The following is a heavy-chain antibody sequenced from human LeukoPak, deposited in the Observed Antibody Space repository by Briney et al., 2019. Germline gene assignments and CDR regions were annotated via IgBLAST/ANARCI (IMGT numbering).Heavy chain of an antibody. CDR3: ARVRDYYDSSDYPPPDY. CDR1: GFTFSSYA. J-gene: IGHJ4*02. CDR2: ISHDGSNK. V-gene: IGHV3-30*04. Sequence: GGSLRLSCAASGFTFSSYAMLWVRQAPDKGLDWVALISHDGSNKYYADSVKGRFTISRDNSKNTLYLQMNSLRAEDTAVYYCARVRDYYDSSDYPPPDYWGQGTLVTVSS. D-gene: IGHD3-22*01.